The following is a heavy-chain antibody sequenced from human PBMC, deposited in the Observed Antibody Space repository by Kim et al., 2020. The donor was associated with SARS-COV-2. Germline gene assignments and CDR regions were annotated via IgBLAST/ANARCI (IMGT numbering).Heavy chain of an antibody. CDR2: VFDSGST. D-gene: IGHD3-22*01. Sequence: SETLSLTCTVSGGSISYYYWTWIRQPPGKGLEWIGYVFDSGSTNYNPSLKSRVTISLGTSKKQFSLQLTSVTAANAAVYFCARGKYYYGGSGNPRFWYFDLWGRCTLVTVTS. J-gene: IGHJ2*01. CDR3: ARGKYYYGGSGNPRFWYFDL. CDR1: GGSISYYY. V-gene: IGHV4-59*01.